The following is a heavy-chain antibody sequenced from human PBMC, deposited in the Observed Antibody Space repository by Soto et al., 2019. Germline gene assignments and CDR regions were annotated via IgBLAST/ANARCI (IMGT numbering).Heavy chain of an antibody. Sequence: GSGPTLVNPTQTLTLTCTFSGFSLSTSGVGVGWIRQPPGKALEWLALIYWDDDKRYSPSLKSRLTITKDTSKNQVVLTMTNMDPVDTATYYCAHRTILGYGSGGSCYLSPSFDDWGQGTLVTVSS. CDR2: IYWDDDK. V-gene: IGHV2-5*02. D-gene: IGHD2-15*01. CDR1: GFSLSTSGVG. J-gene: IGHJ4*02. CDR3: AHRTILGYGSGGSCYLSPSFDD.